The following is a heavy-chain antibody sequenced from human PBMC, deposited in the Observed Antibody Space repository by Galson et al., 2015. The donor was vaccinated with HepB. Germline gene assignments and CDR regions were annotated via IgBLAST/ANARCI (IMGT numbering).Heavy chain of an antibody. D-gene: IGHD3-3*01. V-gene: IGHV5-10-1*01. CDR2: IDPSDSYT. Sequence: QSGAEVKKPGESLRISCKASGYTFTAFWITWVRQIPGKGLEWMGRIDPSDSYTDYSPSFRGHVTFSADKSITTAYLQWSSLKASDTAMYYCASRKRDFWSGHYAIAYWGQGTLVTVSS. CDR1: GYTFTAFW. CDR3: ASRKRDFWSGHYAIAY. J-gene: IGHJ4*02.